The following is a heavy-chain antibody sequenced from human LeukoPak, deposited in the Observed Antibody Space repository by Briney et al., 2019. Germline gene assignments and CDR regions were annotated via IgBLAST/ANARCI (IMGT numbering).Heavy chain of an antibody. CDR1: GFTVSSNY. Sequence: GGSLRLSCAASGFTVSSNYMSWVRQAPGKGLEWVSVIYSGGSTYYADSVKGRFTISRDNSKNTLYLQMNSLRADDTAVYYCARDRWGYSYGGYWGQGTLVTVSS. CDR3: ARDRWGYSYGGY. D-gene: IGHD5-18*01. V-gene: IGHV3-53*01. CDR2: IYSGGST. J-gene: IGHJ4*02.